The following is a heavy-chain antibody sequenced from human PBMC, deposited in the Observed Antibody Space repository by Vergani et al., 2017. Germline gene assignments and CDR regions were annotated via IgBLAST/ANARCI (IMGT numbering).Heavy chain of an antibody. J-gene: IGHJ6*03. CDR1: GGSISSYY. CDR3: SRYDLGHYYYFMDV. Sequence: QVQLQESGPGLVKPSETLSLTCTVSGGSISSYYWSWIRQPPGKGLEWIGYIYYSGSTNYNPSLKSRVTISVDTSKNQFSMKLSSVTAADTAVYYCSRYDLGHYYYFMDVWGEGTTVTVSS. CDR2: IYYSGST. D-gene: IGHD3-3*01. V-gene: IGHV4-59*01.